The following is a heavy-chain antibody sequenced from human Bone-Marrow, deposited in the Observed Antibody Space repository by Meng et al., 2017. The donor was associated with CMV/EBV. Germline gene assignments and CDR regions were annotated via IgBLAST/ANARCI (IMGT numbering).Heavy chain of an antibody. J-gene: IGHJ3*02. CDR1: GFTFSGYS. Sequence: WGSLRLSCAASGFTFSGYSMNWVRQAPGKGREWVSSIRSSSSYIYNADSVKGRFTISRVNAKNSLYLQMNNLRAYDTAVYYCAIERFVVVPGPIEPHDAFDIWAQGTMVTVSS. V-gene: IGHV3-21*01. CDR2: IRSSSSYI. D-gene: IGHD2-2*01. CDR3: AIERFVVVPGPIEPHDAFDI.